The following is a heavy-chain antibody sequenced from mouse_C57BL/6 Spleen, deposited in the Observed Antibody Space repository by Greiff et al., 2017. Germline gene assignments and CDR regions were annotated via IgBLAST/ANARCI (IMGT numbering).Heavy chain of an antibody. D-gene: IGHD2-4*01. CDR1: GYAFSSYW. CDR2: IYPGDGDT. Sequence: VQLQQSGAELVKPGASVKISCKASGYAFSSYWMNWVKQRPGKGLEWIGQIYPGDGDTNYNGKVKGKATLTADKSSSTAYMQLSSLTSEDSAVYFCARGYYDYDGRDYWGQGTTLTVSS. V-gene: IGHV1-80*01. J-gene: IGHJ2*01. CDR3: ARGYYDYDGRDY.